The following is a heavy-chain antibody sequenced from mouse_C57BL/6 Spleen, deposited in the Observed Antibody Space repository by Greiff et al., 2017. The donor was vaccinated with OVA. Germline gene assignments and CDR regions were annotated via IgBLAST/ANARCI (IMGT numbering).Heavy chain of an antibody. J-gene: IGHJ4*01. D-gene: IGHD2-4*01. CDR2: IDPSDSET. CDR1: GYTFTSYW. CDR3: ARKGGYYDYDVEAMDY. Sequence: QVQLQQPGAELVRPGSSVKLSCKASGYTFTSYWMHWVKQRPIQGLEWIGNIDPSDSETHYNQKFKDKATLTVDKSSSTAYMQLSRLTSEDSAVYYWARKGGYYDYDVEAMDYWGQGTSVTVSS. V-gene: IGHV1-52*01.